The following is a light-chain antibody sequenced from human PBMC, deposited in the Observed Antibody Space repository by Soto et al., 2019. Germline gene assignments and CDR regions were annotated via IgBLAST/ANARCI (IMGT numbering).Light chain of an antibody. CDR3: HHYNSYPYT. CDR1: QSISSW. J-gene: IGKJ2*01. V-gene: IGKV1-5*01. Sequence: DIQMTQSPSTLSASVGDRVTITCRASQSISSWLAWYQQKPGKAPNLLISNASSLESGVPSRFSGSGSGTEFTLNISNLQPEDFATYYCHHYNSYPYTFGQGTKLEIK. CDR2: NAS.